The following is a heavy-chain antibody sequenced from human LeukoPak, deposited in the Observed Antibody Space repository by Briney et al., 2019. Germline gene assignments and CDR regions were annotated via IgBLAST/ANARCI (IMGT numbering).Heavy chain of an antibody. CDR2: IYTSGST. CDR3: AREGPAAADDY. J-gene: IGHJ4*02. D-gene: IGHD6-13*01. Sequence: PSETLSLTCTVSGGSISSGSYYWSWIRQPAGKGLEWIGRIYTSGSTNYNPSLKSRVTISVDTSKNQFSLKLSSVTAADTAVYYCAREGPAAADDYWGQGTLVTVSS. CDR1: GGSISSGSYY. V-gene: IGHV4-61*02.